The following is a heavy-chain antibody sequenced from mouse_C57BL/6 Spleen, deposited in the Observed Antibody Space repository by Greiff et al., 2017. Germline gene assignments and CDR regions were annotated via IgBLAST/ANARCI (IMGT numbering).Heavy chain of an antibody. CDR2: ISYDGSN. J-gene: IGHJ2*01. CDR3: AREGTAQTYFDY. CDR1: GYSITSGYY. Sequence: DVQLQESGPGLVKPSQSLSLTCSVTGYSITSGYYWNWIRQFPGNKLEWMGYISYDGSNNYNPSLKNRISITRDTSKNQFFLKLNSVTTEDTATYYCAREGTAQTYFDYWGQGTTLTVSS. V-gene: IGHV3-6*01. D-gene: IGHD3-2*02.